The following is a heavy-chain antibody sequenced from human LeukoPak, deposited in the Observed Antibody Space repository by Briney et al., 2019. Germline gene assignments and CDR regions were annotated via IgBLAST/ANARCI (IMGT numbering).Heavy chain of an antibody. CDR3: VRVPLGYSAYEDEDLIYYFDY. D-gene: IGHD5-12*01. J-gene: IGHJ4*02. CDR2: LSSDGRKT. Sequence: PGRSLRLSCEVSGFTFTRHGMHWVRQAPGKRLEWVASLSSDGRKTHYADSVRGRFTTSRDTSKNTLSLQMDSLRVEDTAVYFCVRVPLGYSAYEDEDLIYYFDYWGQGTLVTVSS. V-gene: IGHV3-30*03. CDR1: GFTFTRHG.